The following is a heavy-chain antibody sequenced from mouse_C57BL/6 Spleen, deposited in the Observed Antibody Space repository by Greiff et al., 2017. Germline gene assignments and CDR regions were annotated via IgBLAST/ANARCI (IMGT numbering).Heavy chain of an antibody. CDR1: GFTFSNYW. CDR3: TKDGPYYFDY. V-gene: IGHV6-3*01. D-gene: IGHD2-3*01. Sequence: EVMLVESGGGLVQPGGSMKLSCVASGFTFSNYWMNWVRQSPEKGLEWVAQIRLKSDNYATHYAESVKGRFTISRDDSKSSVYLQMNNLRAEDTGIYYCTKDGPYYFDYWGQGTTLTVSS. CDR2: IRLKSDNYAT. J-gene: IGHJ2*01.